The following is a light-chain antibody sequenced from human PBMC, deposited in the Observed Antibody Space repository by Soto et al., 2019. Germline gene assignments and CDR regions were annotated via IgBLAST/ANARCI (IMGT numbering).Light chain of an antibody. J-gene: IGKJ3*01. CDR3: QQLNSYPLFT. Sequence: DIQLTQSPSFLSASVGDRVTITCRASQGISSYLAWYQQKPGKAPKLLIYAASTLQCGVPSRFSGSGSGTEFTLTISSLQPEDFATYYCQQLNSYPLFTFGPGTKVDIK. CDR2: AAS. CDR1: QGISSY. V-gene: IGKV1-9*01.